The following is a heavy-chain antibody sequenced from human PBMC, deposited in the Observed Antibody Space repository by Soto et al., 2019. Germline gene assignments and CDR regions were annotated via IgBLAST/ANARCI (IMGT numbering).Heavy chain of an antibody. J-gene: IGHJ5*02. CDR3: ARTGKFYYYDMSGLPFDP. CDR1: GDSINTPHYY. Sequence: SETLSLTCTVSGDSINTPHYYWSWIRQSPGKGLEWIGYIYYSGSTYYNPTLRSRVTISEDTPNNQFSLKLSSVTAADTAVYYCARTGKFYYYDMSGLPFDPWGPGVLVTVSS. V-gene: IGHV4-30-4*02. D-gene: IGHD3-22*01. CDR2: IYYSGST.